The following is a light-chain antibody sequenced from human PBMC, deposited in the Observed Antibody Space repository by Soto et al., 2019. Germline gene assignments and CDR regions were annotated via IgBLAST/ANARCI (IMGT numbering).Light chain of an antibody. CDR3: SSYTTGSTLV. J-gene: IGLJ1*01. Sequence: QSVLTQPASVSGSPGQSITISCTGTSSDVGAYNSVCWYQHNPGKAPKLMIHDVSIRPSGASNRFSGSKSGNTASLTISGLQAEDEADYYCSSYTTGSTLVFGTGTKVTVL. V-gene: IGLV2-14*01. CDR2: DVS. CDR1: SSDVGAYNS.